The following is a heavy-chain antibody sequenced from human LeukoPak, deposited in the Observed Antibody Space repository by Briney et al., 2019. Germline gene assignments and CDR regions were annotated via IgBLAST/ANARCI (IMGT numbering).Heavy chain of an antibody. CDR3: ARATYHSGSGSYIYYYMDV. Sequence: SETLSLTCTVSGVSISSYYWSWIRQPPGKGLEWIGYIYDSGSTNYNPSLKSRVTISVDTSKNQFSLKLSSVTAADTAVYYCARATYHSGSGSYIYYYMDVWAKGTTVTVSS. J-gene: IGHJ6*03. D-gene: IGHD3-10*01. CDR1: GVSISSYY. V-gene: IGHV4-59*01. CDR2: IYDSGST.